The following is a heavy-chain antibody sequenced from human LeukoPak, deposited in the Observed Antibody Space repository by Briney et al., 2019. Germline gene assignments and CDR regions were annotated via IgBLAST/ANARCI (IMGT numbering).Heavy chain of an antibody. J-gene: IGHJ4*02. D-gene: IGHD4-17*01. V-gene: IGHV4-59*01. CDR3: ARESNGYGDYYFDY. CDR2: IYYSGST. Sequence: PSETLSLTCTVSGGSISSYYWSWIRQPPGKGLEWIGYIYYSGSTNHNPSLKSRVTISVDTSKNQFSLKLSSVTAADTAVYYCARESNGYGDYYFDYWGQGTLVTVSS. CDR1: GGSISSYY.